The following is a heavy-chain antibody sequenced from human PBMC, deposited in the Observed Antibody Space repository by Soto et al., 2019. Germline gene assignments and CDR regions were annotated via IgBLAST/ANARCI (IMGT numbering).Heavy chain of an antibody. CDR3: ARLSIRGAARTYFDY. V-gene: IGHV5-51*01. J-gene: IGHJ4*02. D-gene: IGHD6-6*01. CDR2: IYPGDSDT. Sequence: GESLKISCKGSGYSFTSYWIGWVRQMPGKGLEWMGIIYPGDSDTRYSPSFQGQVTISADKSISNAYLQWSSLKASDTAMYYCARLSIRGAARTYFDYWGQGTLVTVSS. CDR1: GYSFTSYW.